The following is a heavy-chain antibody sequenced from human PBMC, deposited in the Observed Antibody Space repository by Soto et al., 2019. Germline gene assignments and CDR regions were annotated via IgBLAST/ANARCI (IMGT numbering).Heavy chain of an antibody. V-gene: IGHV1-69*13. CDR2: IIPIFGTA. CDR1: GGTFSSYA. Sequence: SVKVSCKASGGTFSSYAISWVRQAPGQGLEWMGGIIPIFGTANYAQKFQGRVTITADESTSTAYMELSSLRSEDTAVYYCARSGIFGGKYINYYYYYGMDVWGRGTTVTVSS. J-gene: IGHJ6*02. CDR3: ARSGIFGGKYINYYYYYGMDV. D-gene: IGHD3-3*01.